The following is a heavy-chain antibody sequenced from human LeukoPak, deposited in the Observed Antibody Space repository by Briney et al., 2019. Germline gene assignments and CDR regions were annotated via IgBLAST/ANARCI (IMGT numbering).Heavy chain of an antibody. CDR3: ARDLRSEYFDY. CDR1: GFTFSSYG. Sequence: GGSLRLSCAASGFTFSSYGMHWVRQAPGKGLEWVAFIRYDGSNKYYADSVKGRFTISRDNSKNTMDLQMNSLRAEDTAVYYCARDLRSEYFDYWGQGTLVTVSS. V-gene: IGHV3-30*02. J-gene: IGHJ4*02. CDR2: IRYDGSNK.